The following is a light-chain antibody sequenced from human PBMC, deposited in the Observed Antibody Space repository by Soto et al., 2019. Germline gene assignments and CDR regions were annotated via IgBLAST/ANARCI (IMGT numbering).Light chain of an antibody. V-gene: IGLV2-23*02. CDR2: EVS. J-gene: IGLJ1*01. CDR1: SNYNL. Sequence: QSVLTQPASVSGSPGQSSTISCTGTSNYNLVSWYQQHPGKAPKLVIYEVSERPSGVSNRFSGSKSGNTASLTISGLQAEDEADYYCCSYPGSSILYVFGTGTKVTVL. CDR3: CSYPGSSILYV.